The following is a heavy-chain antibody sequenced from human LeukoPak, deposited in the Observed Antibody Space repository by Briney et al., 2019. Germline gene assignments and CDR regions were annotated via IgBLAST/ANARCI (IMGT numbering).Heavy chain of an antibody. CDR3: ARPLRRGSSYGLYNSFAR. CDR2: IYPGDSDT. CDR1: GYSFTSYW. D-gene: IGHD5-18*01. J-gene: IGHJ5*02. V-gene: IGHV5-51*01. Sequence: GESLKIPCKGSGYSFTSYWIGWVRQMPGKGLEWMGIIYPGDSDTRYSPSFQGQVTISADKSTSTPYLQWSSLKPSDPPLSHCARPLRRGSSYGLYNSFARCGQGTPATVYS.